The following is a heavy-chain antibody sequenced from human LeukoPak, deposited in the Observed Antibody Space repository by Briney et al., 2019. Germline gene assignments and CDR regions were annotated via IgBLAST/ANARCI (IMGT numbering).Heavy chain of an antibody. J-gene: IGHJ4*02. CDR2: IYYSGVS. V-gene: IGHV4-39*01. CDR3: ARSPERYRGVIYFDY. D-gene: IGHD3-10*01. CDR1: GGSIISSSFW. Sequence: SETLSLTCTVSGGSIISSSFWWGWIRQPPGKGLEWIGSIYYSGVSYYNTSLKSRVTISVDTSKNQFSLKLSSVTAADTAVYYCARSPERYRGVIYFDYWGQGTLVTVSS.